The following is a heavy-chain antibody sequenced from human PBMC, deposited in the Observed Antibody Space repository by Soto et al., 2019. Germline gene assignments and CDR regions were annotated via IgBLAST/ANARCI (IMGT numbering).Heavy chain of an antibody. CDR1: GGSISSGGYY. V-gene: IGHV4-31*03. CDR3: ARVFSVTTLDY. CDR2: IYYSGST. J-gene: IGHJ4*02. D-gene: IGHD4-17*01. Sequence: SETLSLTCTVSGGSISSGGYYWSWIRQHPGKGLEWIGYIYYSGSTYYNPSLKSRVTISVDTSKNQFSLKLSSVTAADTAVYYCARVFSVTTLDYWGQGTLVTSPQ.